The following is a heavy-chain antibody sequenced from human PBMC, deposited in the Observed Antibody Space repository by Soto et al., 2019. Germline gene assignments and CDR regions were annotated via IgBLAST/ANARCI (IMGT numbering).Heavy chain of an antibody. J-gene: IGHJ5*02. V-gene: IGHV1-46*01. CDR2: INPSGGST. D-gene: IGHD4-17*01. Sequence: ASVKVSCKASGYTFTSYYMHWVRQAPGQGLEWMGIINPSGGSTSYAQKFQGRVTMTRDTSTSTVYMELSSLRSEDTAVYHCARVYGDYGSRWNRSDPRGQGPLVTVSS. CDR3: ARVYGDYGSRWNRSDP. CDR1: GYTFTSYY.